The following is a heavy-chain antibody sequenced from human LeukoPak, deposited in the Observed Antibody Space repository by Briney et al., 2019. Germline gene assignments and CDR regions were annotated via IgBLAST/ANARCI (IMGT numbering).Heavy chain of an antibody. CDR3: AKASSIAGRPFDY. D-gene: IGHD6-6*01. Sequence: SQTLSLTCAISGDSVSSNSAAWNWIRQSPSRGLEWLGRTYYRSKWYNDYAVSAKSRITINSDTSKNQFSLQLNSVTPEDTAVYYCAKASSIAGRPFDYWGQGTLVTVSS. CDR2: TYYRSKWYN. V-gene: IGHV6-1*01. J-gene: IGHJ4*02. CDR1: GDSVSSNSAA.